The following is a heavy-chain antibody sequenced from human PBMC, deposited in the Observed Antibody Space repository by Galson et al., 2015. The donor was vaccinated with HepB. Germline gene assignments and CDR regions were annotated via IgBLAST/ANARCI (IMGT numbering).Heavy chain of an antibody. CDR3: AHRIYSSDGEGFDY. J-gene: IGHJ4*02. Sequence: PALVKPTQPLTLTCTFSGFSLNTGGVGVGWIRRPPGKALEWPALFYWNDDKSYSPSLESRLTITKDTSKNQVVLTMTNMDPVDTATYYCAHRIYSSDGEGFDYWGQGTLVTVSS. D-gene: IGHD6-19*01. CDR2: FYWNDDK. CDR1: GFSLNTGGVG. V-gene: IGHV2-5*01.